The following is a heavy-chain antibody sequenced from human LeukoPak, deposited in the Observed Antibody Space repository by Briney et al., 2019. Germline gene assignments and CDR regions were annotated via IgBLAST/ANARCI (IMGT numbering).Heavy chain of an antibody. CDR3: ARSPYYDSSGYQLDY. Sequence: SGGSLRLSCAASGFTFSSYWMHWVRQAPGKGLVWVSRINSDGSSTSYADSVKGRFTISRDNAKNTLYLQMNSLRAEDTAVYYCARSPYYDSSGYQLDYWGQGTLVTVSS. CDR1: GFTFSSYW. J-gene: IGHJ4*02. CDR2: INSDGSST. V-gene: IGHV3-74*01. D-gene: IGHD3-22*01.